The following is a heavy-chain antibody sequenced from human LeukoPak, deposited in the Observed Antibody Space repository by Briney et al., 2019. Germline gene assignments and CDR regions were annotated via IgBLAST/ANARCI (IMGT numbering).Heavy chain of an antibody. J-gene: IGHJ2*01. CDR1: GYSFTGYW. CDR3: ARHPYCGGDCYSVRNWYFDL. D-gene: IGHD2-21*02. CDR2: IYPGDSDT. Sequence: PGESLKISCKGSGYSFTGYWIGWVRQMPGKGLEWMGIIYPGDSDTRYSPSFQGQVTISADKSISTAYLQWSSLKASDTAMYYCARHPYCGGDCYSVRNWYFDLWGRGTLVTVSS. V-gene: IGHV5-51*01.